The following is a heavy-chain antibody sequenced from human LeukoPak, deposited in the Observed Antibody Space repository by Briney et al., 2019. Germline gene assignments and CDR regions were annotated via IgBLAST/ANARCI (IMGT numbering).Heavy chain of an antibody. CDR1: GGSISSGGYY. J-gene: IGHJ4*02. CDR3: ARSPAGGLTDY. D-gene: IGHD2-8*02. V-gene: IGHV4-31*03. CDR2: IYYSGST. Sequence: PSRTLSLTCTVSGGSISSGGYYWSWIRQHPGKGLEWIGYIYYSGSTYYNPSLKSRVTISVDTSKNQFSLKLSSVTAADTAVYYCARSPAGGLTDYWGQGTLVTVSS.